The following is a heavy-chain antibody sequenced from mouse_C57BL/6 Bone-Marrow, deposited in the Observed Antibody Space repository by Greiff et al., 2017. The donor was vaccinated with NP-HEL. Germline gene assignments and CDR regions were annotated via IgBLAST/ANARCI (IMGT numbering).Heavy chain of an antibody. CDR1: GYTFTDYY. Sequence: EVQLQQSGPVLVKPGASVKMSCKASGYTFTDYYMNWVKQSHGKSLEWIGVINPYNGGTSYNQKFKGKATLTVDKSSSTAYMELNSLTSEDSAVYYCARVWGGLGRKDWYFDDWGQGTTLTVSS. J-gene: IGHJ2*01. V-gene: IGHV1-19*01. CDR2: INPYNGGT. D-gene: IGHD4-1*01. CDR3: ARVWGGLGRKDWYFDD.